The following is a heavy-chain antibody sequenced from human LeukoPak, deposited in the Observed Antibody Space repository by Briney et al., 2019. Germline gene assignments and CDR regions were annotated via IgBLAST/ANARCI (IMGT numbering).Heavy chain of an antibody. CDR1: GYTLTELS. D-gene: IGHD2-15*01. V-gene: IGHV1-24*01. J-gene: IGHJ4*02. CDR3: ARSGCSGGTCFFDY. CDR2: FDPEDGET. Sequence: GASVKVSCKVSGYTLTELSMHWVRQAPGKGLEWMGGFDPEDGETIYAQKFQGRVTMTRDMSTSTVYMELSSLRSEDTAVYYCARSGCSGGTCFFDYWGQGTLVTVSS.